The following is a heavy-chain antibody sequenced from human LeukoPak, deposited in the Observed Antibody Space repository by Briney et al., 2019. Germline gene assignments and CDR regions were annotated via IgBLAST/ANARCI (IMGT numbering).Heavy chain of an antibody. V-gene: IGHV4-39*07. D-gene: IGHD6-13*01. J-gene: IGHJ4*02. CDR2: IYYSGST. Sequence: SPSQTLSLTCTVSGASIISGGYYWGWIRQPPGKGLEWIGSIYYSGSTYYNPSLKNRVTISVDTSKNQFSLKLSSVTAADTAVYYCARDSSSLTGDKWFDYWGQGTLVTVSS. CDR3: ARDSSSLTGDKWFDY. CDR1: GASIISGGYY.